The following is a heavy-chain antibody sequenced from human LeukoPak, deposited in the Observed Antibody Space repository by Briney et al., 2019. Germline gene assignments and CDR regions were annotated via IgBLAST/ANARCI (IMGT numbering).Heavy chain of an antibody. J-gene: IGHJ4*02. CDR3: ARSLNDLWTTSFNY. D-gene: IGHD3-3*01. CDR1: GYSISSGYY. Sequence: SKTLSLTCTVSGYSISSGYYWGWIRQPPGKGLEWIGSIYHSGSTYYNPSLKSRVAISVDTSKNQFSLKLSSVTAADTAVYYCARSLNDLWTTSFNYWGQGTLVTVSS. V-gene: IGHV4-38-2*02. CDR2: IYHSGST.